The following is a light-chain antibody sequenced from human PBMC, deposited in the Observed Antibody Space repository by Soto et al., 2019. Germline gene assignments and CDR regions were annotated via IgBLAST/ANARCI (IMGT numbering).Light chain of an antibody. CDR2: AAS. V-gene: IGKV1-39*01. J-gene: IGKJ2*01. CDR3: QHSYSTQPEDT. Sequence: DIQMTQSPSSLSASVGDRVTITCRASQSISSYLNWYQQKPVKAPTLLIYAASSLQSGVPSRFSARGYGTDFSLTISSLQPEDFATYYCQHSYSTQPEDTFGQGTQLEIK. CDR1: QSISSY.